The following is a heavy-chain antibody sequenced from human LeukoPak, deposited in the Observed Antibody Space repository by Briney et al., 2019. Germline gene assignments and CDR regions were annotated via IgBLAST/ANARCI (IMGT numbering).Heavy chain of an antibody. CDR2: MNPNSGNT. CDR1: GYTFTSYD. CDR3: ARAPYRVLSWTTVTTFDY. D-gene: IGHD4-17*01. J-gene: IGHJ4*02. V-gene: IGHV1-8*01. Sequence: ASVKVSCKASGYTFTSYDINWVRQATGQGLEWMGWMNPNSGNTGYAQKFQGRVTMTRNTSISTAYMELSSLRSEDTAVYYCARAPYRVLSWTTVTTFDYWGQGTLVTVSS.